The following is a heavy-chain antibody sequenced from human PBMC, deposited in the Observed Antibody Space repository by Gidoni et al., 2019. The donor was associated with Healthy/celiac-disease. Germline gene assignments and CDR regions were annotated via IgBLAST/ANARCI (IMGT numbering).Heavy chain of an antibody. CDR3: ARVNYYDSSGPLDY. CDR1: GFTFSSYA. V-gene: IGHV3-64*01. Sequence: EVQLVESGGGLVQPGGSLRLSCAASGFTFSSYAMHWFRQAPGKGLEYVSAISSNGGSTYYANSVKGRFTISRDNSKNTLYLQMGSLRAEDMAVYYCARVNYYDSSGPLDYWGQGTLVTVSS. J-gene: IGHJ4*02. CDR2: ISSNGGST. D-gene: IGHD3-22*01.